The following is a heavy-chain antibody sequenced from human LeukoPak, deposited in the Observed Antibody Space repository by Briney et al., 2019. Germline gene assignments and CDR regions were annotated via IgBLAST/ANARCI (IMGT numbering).Heavy chain of an antibody. CDR2: MSGSGGST. V-gene: IGHV3-23*01. D-gene: IGHD3-10*01. CDR3: AKDFGYYGSGEIDDAFDI. J-gene: IGHJ3*02. CDR1: GFTFSSYA. Sequence: HSGGSLRLSCAASGFTFSSYAMSWVRQAPGKGLEWVSAMSGSGGSTYFADSVEGQFNISRDNSKNTLYLQMNRLRAEDTGLYYCAKDFGYYGSGEIDDAFDIWGQGTMVTVSS.